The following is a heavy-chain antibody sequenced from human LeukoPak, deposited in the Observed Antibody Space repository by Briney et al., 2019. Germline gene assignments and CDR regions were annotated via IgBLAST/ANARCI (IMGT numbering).Heavy chain of an antibody. D-gene: IGHD2-21*01. CDR1: GASFSGYY. V-gene: IGHV4-34*01. CDR3: ARGNPVAKNWFDP. Sequence: SDTLSLTCAVYGASFSGYYWSWIRQPPGKGLEWIGEINHSGSTNYNPSLKSRVTISLDTTKNQFSLNVTAVTADNTAVYYGARGNPVAKNWFDPWGQGTLVTVSS. J-gene: IGHJ5*02. CDR2: INHSGST.